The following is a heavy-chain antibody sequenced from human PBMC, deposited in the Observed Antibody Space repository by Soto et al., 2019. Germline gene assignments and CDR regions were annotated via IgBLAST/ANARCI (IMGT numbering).Heavy chain of an antibody. CDR3: ARAGLGYCSSTSCYSDAFDI. CDR2: INPNSGGT. V-gene: IGHV1-2*04. CDR1: GYTFTGYY. D-gene: IGHD2-2*01. J-gene: IGHJ3*02. Sequence: ASVKVSCKASGYTFTGYYMHWVRQAPGQGHKKIGWINPNSGGTNYAQKFQGWVTMTRDTSISTAYMELSRLRSDDTAVYYCARAGLGYCSSTSCYSDAFDIWGQGTMVTVSS.